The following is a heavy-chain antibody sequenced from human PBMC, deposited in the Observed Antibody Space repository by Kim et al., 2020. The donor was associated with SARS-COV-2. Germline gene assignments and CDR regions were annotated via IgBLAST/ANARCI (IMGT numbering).Heavy chain of an antibody. J-gene: IGHJ5*02. D-gene: IGHD2-15*01. CDR2: INPNSGGT. CDR1: GYTFTGYY. V-gene: IGHV1-2*06. CDR3: AREETLGYCSGGSCYAWFDP. Sequence: ASVKVSCKASGYTFTGYYMHWVRQAPGQGLEWMGRINPNSGGTNYAQKFQGRVTMTRDTSISTAYMELSRLRSDETAVYYCAREETLGYCSGGSCYAWFDPWGQGTLVTVSS.